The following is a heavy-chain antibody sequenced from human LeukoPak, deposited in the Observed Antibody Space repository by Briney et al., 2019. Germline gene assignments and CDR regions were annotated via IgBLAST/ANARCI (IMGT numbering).Heavy chain of an antibody. Sequence: PSETLSLTCTVSGGSIRSYYWSWIRQPAGKGLEWIGRLYPSGSTNYNPSLKSRVTVSVDTSKNQFSLKLISVTAADTAVYYCARDQDYSSSWAFDYWGQGTLVTVSS. V-gene: IGHV4-4*07. CDR3: ARDQDYSSSWAFDY. J-gene: IGHJ4*02. D-gene: IGHD6-13*01. CDR1: GGSIRSYY. CDR2: LYPSGST.